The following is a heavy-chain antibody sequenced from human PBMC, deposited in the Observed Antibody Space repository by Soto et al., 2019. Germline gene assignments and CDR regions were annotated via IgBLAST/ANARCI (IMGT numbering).Heavy chain of an antibody. V-gene: IGHV4-34*01. D-gene: IGHD1-26*01. CDR2: INHSGST. CDR1: GGSFSGYY. J-gene: IGHJ4*02. CDR3: ERGRVGARSFDY. Sequence: PSETLSLTCAVYGGSFSGYYWSWIRQPPGKGLEWIGEINHSGSTNYNPSLKSRVTISVDTSKNQFSLKLSSVTAADTAVYYCERGRVGARSFDYWGQGTLVTVSS.